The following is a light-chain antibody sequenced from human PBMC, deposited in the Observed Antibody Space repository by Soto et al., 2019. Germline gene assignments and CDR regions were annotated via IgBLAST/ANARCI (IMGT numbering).Light chain of an antibody. CDR1: QSVSSY. CDR3: KQRSNTWT. V-gene: IGKV3-11*01. J-gene: IGKJ1*01. CDR2: DAS. Sequence: EIVLTQSPATLSLSPGERATLSCRASQSVSSYLAWYQQKPGQAPRLLIYDASNRATGIPARFSGSGSGTDITLTISSLETEDFAVYYCKQRSNTWTFGQWTKVEIK.